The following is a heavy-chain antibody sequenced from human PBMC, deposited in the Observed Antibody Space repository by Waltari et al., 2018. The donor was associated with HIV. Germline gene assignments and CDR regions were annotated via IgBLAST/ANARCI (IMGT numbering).Heavy chain of an antibody. Sequence: QVQLVQSGAEVKKPGASVKVSCKASGYTFTYYAIHWVRQAPGQRLEWMGWINAGNGNTKYSQKFQDRVTITRDTSANTAYMELSSLRSEDTAVYYCARNKVGATDFDYWGQGTLVTVSS. V-gene: IGHV1-3*01. D-gene: IGHD1-26*01. CDR3: ARNKVGATDFDY. CDR2: INAGNGNT. J-gene: IGHJ4*02. CDR1: GYTFTYYA.